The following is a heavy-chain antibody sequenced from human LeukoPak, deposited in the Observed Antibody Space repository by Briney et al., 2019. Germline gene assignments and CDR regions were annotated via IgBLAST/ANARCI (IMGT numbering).Heavy chain of an antibody. CDR3: ARKDTAMAIFDY. CDR2: IYYSGST. J-gene: IGHJ4*02. D-gene: IGHD5-18*01. V-gene: IGHV4-59*01. CDR1: GGSISDYY. Sequence: SETLSLTCTVSGGSISDYYWSWIRQPPGKGLEWIVYIYYSGSTSYNPSLKSRVTISVDTSNNQFSLILSSVTAADTAVYYCARKDTAMAIFDYWGQGTLVTVSS.